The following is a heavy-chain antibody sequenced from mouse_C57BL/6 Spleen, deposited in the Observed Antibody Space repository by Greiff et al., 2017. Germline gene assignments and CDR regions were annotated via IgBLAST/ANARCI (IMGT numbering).Heavy chain of an antibody. V-gene: IGHV2-5*01. Sequence: VNVVESGPGLVQPSQSLSITCTASGFSLTSYGVHWVRQSPGKGLEWLGVIWRGGSTDYNAASMSRLSITKDNSKSQVFFKMNSLQADDTAIYYCAKRGDDYDGDGYDYAMDYWGQGTSVTVSS. D-gene: IGHD2-4*01. CDR3: AKRGDDYDGDGYDYAMDY. CDR1: GFSLTSYG. J-gene: IGHJ4*01. CDR2: IWRGGST.